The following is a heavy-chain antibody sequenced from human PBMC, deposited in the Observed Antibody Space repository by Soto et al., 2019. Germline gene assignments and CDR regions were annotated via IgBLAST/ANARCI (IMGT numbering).Heavy chain of an antibody. Sequence: SETLSLTCTVSGGSVSSGSYYWSWIRQPPGKGLEWIGYIYYSGSTNYNPSLKSRVTISVDTSENQFSLKLSSVTAADTAVYYCASSSVNVYYESSGYYYVFDYWGQGTLVTVSS. V-gene: IGHV4-61*01. J-gene: IGHJ4*02. CDR3: ASSSVNVYYESSGYYYVFDY. D-gene: IGHD3-22*01. CDR1: GGSVSSGSYY. CDR2: IYYSGST.